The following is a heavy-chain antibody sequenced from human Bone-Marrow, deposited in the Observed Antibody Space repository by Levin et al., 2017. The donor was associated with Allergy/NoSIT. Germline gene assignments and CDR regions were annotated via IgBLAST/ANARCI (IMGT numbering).Heavy chain of an antibody. V-gene: IGHV3-49*03. CDR2: IRSETYGGTT. CDR3: TRATLRGDLYSGMDV. D-gene: IGHD3-16*01. CDR1: GFTFSDYT. Sequence: QSGGSLRLSCTTSGFTFSDYTMSWFRQAPGKGLEWVGFIRSETYGGTTEYAASVKGRFTISRDDSRTIAYLQMNSLKTEDTGVYYCTRATLRGDLYSGMDVWGQGTTVTVSS. J-gene: IGHJ6*02.